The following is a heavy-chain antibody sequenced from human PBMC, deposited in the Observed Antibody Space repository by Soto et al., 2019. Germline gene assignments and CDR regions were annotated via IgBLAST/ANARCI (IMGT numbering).Heavy chain of an antibody. D-gene: IGHD2-21*02. V-gene: IGHV4-31*03. CDR3: ARDRVYCGGDCYFDY. CDR1: GGSISSGGYN. CDR2: IYYSGST. Sequence: PSETLSLTCTVSGGSISSGGYNWIWIRPRPGKGLVWIGYIYYSGSTYYNPTLNSRVTISVDTSKNQLSLKLSSVTAADTAVYYCARDRVYCGGDCYFDYWGQGTLVTVSS. J-gene: IGHJ4*02.